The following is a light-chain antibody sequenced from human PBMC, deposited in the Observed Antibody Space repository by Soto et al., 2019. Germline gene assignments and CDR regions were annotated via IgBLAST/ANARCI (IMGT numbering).Light chain of an antibody. CDR1: QSLLHSSGSIY. CDR3: IQTLQSPLT. Sequence: DIVMTHSPRSLPVTPGEPASISCRSSQSLLHSSGSIYLDWYLQKPGQSPQLLIYLGSNRASGDPDRFSGSGSGTDFTLKISRVEAEDVGVYYCIQTLQSPLTFGGGTKVEIK. CDR2: LGS. J-gene: IGKJ4*01. V-gene: IGKV2-28*01.